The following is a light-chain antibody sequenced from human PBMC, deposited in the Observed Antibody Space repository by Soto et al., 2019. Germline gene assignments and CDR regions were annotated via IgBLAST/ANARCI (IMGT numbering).Light chain of an antibody. V-gene: IGKV1-33*01. J-gene: IGKJ3*01. CDR3: QQDNKDPLT. Sequence: DIQLTQSPSSLSASVGDTITITCRASQGISNSLNWYQLKPGEAPKLLIYDASNLATGVPSRFSVSGSETHFTFTISSLQTDDFATYYCQQDNKDPLTFGRGTKVDLK. CDR1: QGISNS. CDR2: DAS.